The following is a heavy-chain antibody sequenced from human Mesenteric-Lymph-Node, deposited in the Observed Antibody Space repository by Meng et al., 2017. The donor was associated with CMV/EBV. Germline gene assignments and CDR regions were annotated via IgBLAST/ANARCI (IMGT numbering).Heavy chain of an antibody. CDR1: GGSFSGYY. D-gene: IGHD3-10*01. J-gene: IGHJ4*02. Sequence: SETLSLTCAVYGGSFSGYYWSWIRQPPGKGLEWIGEINHSGSTNYNPSLKSRVTISVDTSKNQFSLKLSSVTAADTAVYYCAREVYGSGSRSPFDYWGQGTLVTVSS. CDR2: INHSGST. CDR3: AREVYGSGSRSPFDY. V-gene: IGHV4-34*01.